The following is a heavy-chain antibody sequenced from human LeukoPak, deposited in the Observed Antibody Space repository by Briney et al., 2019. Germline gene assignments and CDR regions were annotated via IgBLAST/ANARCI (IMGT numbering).Heavy chain of an antibody. V-gene: IGHV3-23*01. CDR3: AKEPPCSECLYWYFDL. J-gene: IGHJ2*01. Sequence: GGSLSLSCAASGLTFSNFAMNWVRQAPGKGLEWVAVISGNGESTYYADSVKGRFTISRDNSKNTLYLQMNRLKVEDTAVYYCAKEPPCSECLYWYFDLWGRGTLVTVSS. D-gene: IGHD3-3*01. CDR2: ISGNGEST. CDR1: GLTFSNFA.